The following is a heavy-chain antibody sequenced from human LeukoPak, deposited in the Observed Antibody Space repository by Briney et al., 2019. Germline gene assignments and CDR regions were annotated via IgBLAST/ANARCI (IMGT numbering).Heavy chain of an antibody. CDR3: ARDQEGFDY. J-gene: IGHJ4*02. Sequence: GASVKVSCKASGYTFTSNYIHRVRQAPGQGLEWMGMIYPRDGSTSYAQKFQGRVTVTRDTSTSTVHMELSGLRSEDTAVYYCARDQEGFDYRGQGTLVTVSS. V-gene: IGHV1-46*01. CDR2: IYPRDGST. CDR1: GYTFTSNY.